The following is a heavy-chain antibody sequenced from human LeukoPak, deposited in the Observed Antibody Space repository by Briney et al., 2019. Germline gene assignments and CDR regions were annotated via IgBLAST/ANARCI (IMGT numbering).Heavy chain of an antibody. J-gene: IGHJ4*02. D-gene: IGHD6-13*01. Sequence: GGSLRLSCAASGFAFNYYAMTWVRQAPGKGLDWVSAISGRDDSTYYADSVKGRFTISRDNSRNTLYLQLNSLRADDTALYYCVKRAYSSNYYLDFWGQGTLVTVSS. CDR3: VKRAYSSNYYLDF. V-gene: IGHV3-23*01. CDR1: GFAFNYYA. CDR2: ISGRDDST.